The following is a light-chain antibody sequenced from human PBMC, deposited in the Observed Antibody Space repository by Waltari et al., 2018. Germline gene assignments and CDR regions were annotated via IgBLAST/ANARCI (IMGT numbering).Light chain of an antibody. CDR1: SSDVGSSNL. CDR3: CSYAGSSTLV. CDR2: EVS. J-gene: IGLJ2*01. V-gene: IGLV2-23*02. Sequence: QSALTQPASVSGSPGPSITISCTGTSSDVGSSNLVSCYQQHPGKAPKLMIYEVSKRPSGVSNRFSGSKSGNTASLTISGLQAEDEADYYCCSYAGSSTLVFGGGTKLTVL.